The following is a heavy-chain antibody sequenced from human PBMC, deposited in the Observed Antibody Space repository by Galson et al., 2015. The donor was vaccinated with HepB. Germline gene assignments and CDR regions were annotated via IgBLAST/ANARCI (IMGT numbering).Heavy chain of an antibody. CDR1: GFTFSSYA. J-gene: IGHJ4*02. CDR3: ARGGRYQLGYYFDH. V-gene: IGHV3-30-3*01. D-gene: IGHD2-2*01. Sequence: SLRLSCAAFGFTFSSYAMHWVRQAPGKGLEWVAVTSYDGSNKYYADSVAGRFTISRDNSKNTLYLQVNSLRAEDTAVYYCARGGRYQLGYYFDHWGQGTLVTVSS. CDR2: TSYDGSNK.